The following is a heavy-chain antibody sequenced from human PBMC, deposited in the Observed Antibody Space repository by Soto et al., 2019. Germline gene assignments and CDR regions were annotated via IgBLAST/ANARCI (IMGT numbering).Heavy chain of an antibody. CDR2: ISAYNGNT. D-gene: IGHD6-6*01. V-gene: IGHV1-18*01. Sequence: QVQLVQSGAEVKKPGASVKVSCKASGYTFTSYGISWVRQAPGQGLEWMGWISAYNGNTNYAQKRQGRVTMTTDTSTSTAYMELRSLRSDDTAVYYCARTRDSSSYGRTRYNWFDPWGQGTLVTVSS. CDR1: GYTFTSYG. CDR3: ARTRDSSSYGRTRYNWFDP. J-gene: IGHJ5*02.